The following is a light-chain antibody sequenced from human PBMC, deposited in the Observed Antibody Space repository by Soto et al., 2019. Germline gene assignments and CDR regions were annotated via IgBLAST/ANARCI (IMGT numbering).Light chain of an antibody. Sequence: QSVLTQPPSASGTPGQRVTISWSGSSSNIGSNTVNWYQQLPGTAPKLLIYSNNQRPSGVPDRFSGAKSGTSASLAISGLQSDDEADYYCAAWGDSLNGPVFGGGTQLTVL. CDR2: SNN. CDR1: SSNIGSNT. J-gene: IGLJ2*01. CDR3: AAWGDSLNGPV. V-gene: IGLV1-44*01.